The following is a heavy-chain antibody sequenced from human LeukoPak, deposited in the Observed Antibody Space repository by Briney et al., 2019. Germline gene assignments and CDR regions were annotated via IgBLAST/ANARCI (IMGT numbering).Heavy chain of an antibody. Sequence: PGASLRLSCAASGFTFSSYAMSWVRQAPGKGVEWVSAISGSGGSTYYADSVKGRFTISRDNSKNTLYLQMNSLRAEDTAVYYCAKAVGATLKALFDYWGQGTLVTVSS. CDR3: AKAVGATLKALFDY. J-gene: IGHJ4*02. V-gene: IGHV3-23*01. CDR1: GFTFSSYA. D-gene: IGHD1-26*01. CDR2: ISGSGGST.